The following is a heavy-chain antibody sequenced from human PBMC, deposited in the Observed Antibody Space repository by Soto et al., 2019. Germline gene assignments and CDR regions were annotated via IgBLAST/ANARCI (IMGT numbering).Heavy chain of an antibody. J-gene: IGHJ4*02. Sequence: DVHLLESGGSLVQPGGSLRLSCSASGFAFSAYAMSWVRQAPQKGLEWVSGIGGGGHDTRYGDSVKGRFTISSDNSRNNLYLEMNRQTAEDTAVYYCAKHPIFGVVTHDFAHWGRGMLVTVSS. CDR2: IGGGGHDT. V-gene: IGHV3-23*01. D-gene: IGHD3-3*01. CDR1: GFAFSAYA. CDR3: AKHPIFGVVTHDFAH.